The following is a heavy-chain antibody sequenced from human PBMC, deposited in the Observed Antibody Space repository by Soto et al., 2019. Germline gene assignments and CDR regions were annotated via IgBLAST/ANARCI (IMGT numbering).Heavy chain of an antibody. J-gene: IGHJ4*02. CDR1: GDSINTHY. CDR2: IFYTGNT. Sequence: SETLSLTCTVSGDSINTHYWNWIRQPPGQRLEWIGHIFYTGNTNSNPSLKSRVRISLDTSKNQLSLRLSSVTAADTAVYYCARSKYNSPFYFDFWGRGTLVTVSS. V-gene: IGHV4-59*08. D-gene: IGHD6-6*01. CDR3: ARSKYNSPFYFDF.